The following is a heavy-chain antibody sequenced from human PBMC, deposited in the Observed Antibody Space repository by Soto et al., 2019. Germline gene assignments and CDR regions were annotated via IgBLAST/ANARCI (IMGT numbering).Heavy chain of an antibody. Sequence: ASVKVSCKASGYTFTSYGISWGRQAPGQGVEWMGWISAYNGITNYAQKLKGRVTMTTDTSTSTAYMELRSLGSDDTAVYYCARRISIFGVVAPSEHWFDPWGQGTLVTVSS. J-gene: IGHJ5*01. V-gene: IGHV1-18*01. CDR1: GYTFTSYG. CDR2: ISAYNGIT. D-gene: IGHD3-3*01. CDR3: ARRISIFGVVAPSEHWFDP.